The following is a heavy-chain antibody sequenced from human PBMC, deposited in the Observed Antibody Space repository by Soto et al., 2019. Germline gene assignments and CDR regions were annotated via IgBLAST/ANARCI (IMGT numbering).Heavy chain of an antibody. CDR1: GFTFSGSG. V-gene: IGHV3-73*01. CDR2: IRTKTNNYAT. Sequence: GGSLRLSCAVSGFTFSGSGIHWVRQASGKGLEWVGRIRTKTNNYATAYAASVKGRFTISRDDSKNMAYLQMNSLKTEDTAVYYCTAMAGIDYWGQGTLVTVSS. D-gene: IGHD6-19*01. J-gene: IGHJ4*02. CDR3: TAMAGIDY.